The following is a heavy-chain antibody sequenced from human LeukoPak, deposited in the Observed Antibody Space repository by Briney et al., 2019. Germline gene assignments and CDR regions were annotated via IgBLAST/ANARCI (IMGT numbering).Heavy chain of an antibody. CDR2: INHSGST. V-gene: IGHV4-34*01. CDR1: GGSFSGYY. D-gene: IGHD6-19*01. J-gene: IGHJ3*02. CDR3: ARAQPYSSGWYDAFDI. Sequence: SETLSLTCAVYGGSFSGYYWSWIRRPPGKGLEWIGEINHSGSTNYNPSLKSRVTISVDTSKNQFSLKLSSVTAADTAVYYCARAQPYSSGWYDAFDIWSQGTMVTVSS.